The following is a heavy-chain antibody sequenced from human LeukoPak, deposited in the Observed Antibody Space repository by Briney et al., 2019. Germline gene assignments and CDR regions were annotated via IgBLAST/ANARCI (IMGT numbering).Heavy chain of an antibody. CDR1: GYTFNTFD. Sequence: GASVKLSCKASGYTFNTFDINWVRQATGQGPEWMGWANPDNDKTVYAPKFQGRVSISSNNSINTAYMEFSGLKSDDTAVYYCARGRRLRGVTSRPIYYYYYMDVWGGGTTVTVSS. D-gene: IGHD3-10*01. CDR3: ARGRRLRGVTSRPIYYYYYMDV. J-gene: IGHJ6*03. CDR2: ANPDNDKT. V-gene: IGHV1-8*03.